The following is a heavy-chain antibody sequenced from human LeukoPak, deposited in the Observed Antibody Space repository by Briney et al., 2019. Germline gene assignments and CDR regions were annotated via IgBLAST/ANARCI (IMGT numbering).Heavy chain of an antibody. Sequence: ASVKVSCKASGYTFTYYYMHWVRQAPGQGLEWMGWISPYSGDTNYAQKFQGRVTMTRDTSITTAYMDLSRLKSDDTAVYYCARASVENTLRIDDYWGQGTLVTVSS. CDR2: ISPYSGDT. D-gene: IGHD2-15*01. CDR1: GYTFTYYY. V-gene: IGHV1-2*02. CDR3: ARASVENTLRIDDY. J-gene: IGHJ4*02.